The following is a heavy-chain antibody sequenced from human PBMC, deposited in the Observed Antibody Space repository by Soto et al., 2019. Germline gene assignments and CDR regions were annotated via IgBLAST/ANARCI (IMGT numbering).Heavy chain of an antibody. D-gene: IGHD3-22*01. CDR1: GYSFTSYW. CDR3: ARQLQRHDYYDSSGDYYYYGMDV. Sequence: GESLKISCKGSGYSFTSYWIGWVRQMPGKGLEWMGIIYPGDSDTRYSPSFQGQVTISADKSISTAYLQWSSLKASDTAMYYCARQLQRHDYYDSSGDYYYYGMDVWGQGTTVTVSS. V-gene: IGHV5-51*01. CDR2: IYPGDSDT. J-gene: IGHJ6*02.